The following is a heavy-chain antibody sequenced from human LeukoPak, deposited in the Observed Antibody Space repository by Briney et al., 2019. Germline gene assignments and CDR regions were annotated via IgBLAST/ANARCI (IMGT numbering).Heavy chain of an antibody. CDR3: AREGYSSSWYTWFDP. Sequence: SETLSLTCTVSGGSISSYYWSWIRQPAGKGLEWIGRIYTSGSTNYNPSLKSRVTMSVDTSKNQFSLKLSSVTAADTAVHYCAREGYSSSWYTWFDPWGQGTLVTVSS. CDR2: IYTSGST. CDR1: GGSISSYY. D-gene: IGHD6-13*01. V-gene: IGHV4-4*07. J-gene: IGHJ5*02.